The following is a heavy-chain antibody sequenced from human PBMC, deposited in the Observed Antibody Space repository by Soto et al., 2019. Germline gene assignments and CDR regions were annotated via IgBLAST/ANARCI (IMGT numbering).Heavy chain of an antibody. CDR1: GFTFDDYA. CDR3: AEAGVAGNFDY. CDR2: ISWNSGSI. J-gene: IGHJ4*02. V-gene: IGHV3-9*01. D-gene: IGHD6-19*01. Sequence: GGSLRLSCAASGFTFDDYAMHWVRQAPGKGLEWVSGISWNSGSIGYADSVKGRFTISRDNAKNSLYLQMNSLRAEDTALYYCAEAGVAGNFDYRGQGTLVTV.